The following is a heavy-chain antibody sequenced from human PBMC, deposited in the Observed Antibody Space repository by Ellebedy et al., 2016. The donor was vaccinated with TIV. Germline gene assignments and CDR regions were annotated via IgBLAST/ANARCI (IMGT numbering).Heavy chain of an antibody. V-gene: IGHV4-34*01. J-gene: IGHJ4*02. D-gene: IGHD3-10*01. CDR3: ARGVLLWFGDPGG. CDR1: GGSFSGYY. CDR2: INHSGST. Sequence: SETLSLXXAVYGGSFSGYYWSWIRQPPGKGLEWIGEINHSGSTNYNPSLKSRVTISVDTSKNQFSLKLSSVTAADTAVYYCARGVLLWFGDPGGWGQGTLVTVSS.